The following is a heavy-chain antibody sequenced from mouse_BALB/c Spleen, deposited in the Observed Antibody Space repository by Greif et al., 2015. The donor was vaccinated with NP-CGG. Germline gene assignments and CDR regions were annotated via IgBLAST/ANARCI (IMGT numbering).Heavy chain of an antibody. Sequence: QVQLQQSGSVLVRPGASVKLSCKASGYTFTSSWMHWAKQRPGQGLEWIGEIHPSSGNTNYNEMFKGKATLTVDTSSSTAFVDLSSLTSEDPAVYSCPQSGDYDNSFDYRGQGTPLTVSS. CDR1: GYTFTSSW. D-gene: IGHD2-4*01. J-gene: IGHJ2*01. V-gene: IGHV1S130*01. CDR2: IHPSSGNT. CDR3: PQSGDYDNSFDY.